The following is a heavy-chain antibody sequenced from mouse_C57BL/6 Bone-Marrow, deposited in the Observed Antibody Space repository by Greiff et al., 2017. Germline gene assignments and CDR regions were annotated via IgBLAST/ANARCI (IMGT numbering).Heavy chain of an antibody. CDR1: GYTFTSYW. J-gene: IGHJ2*02. CDR2: IYPGNSDT. CDR3: TRYQHGGLDY. Sequence: VQLQQSGTVLARPGASVKMSCKTSGYTFTSYWMHWVKQRPGQGLEWIGAIYPGNSDTSYNQKFKGKAKLTAVTSSSTAYMELRSLPYEDSAVYFCTRYQHGGLDYWGQGTSLTVSS. V-gene: IGHV1-5*01.